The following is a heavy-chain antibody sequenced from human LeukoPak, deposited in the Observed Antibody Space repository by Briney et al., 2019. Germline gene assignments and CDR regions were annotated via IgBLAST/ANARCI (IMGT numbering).Heavy chain of an antibody. V-gene: IGHV3-7*01. D-gene: IGHD6-19*01. CDR1: GFTFSDHI. J-gene: IGHJ4*02. CDR2: IKKDGSEQ. Sequence: GGSLRLSCAASGFTFSDHIMDWVRQAPGKGLEWVAVIKKDGSEQLYGDSVKDRFTISRDNAKNSLFLQMNSLRVEDTAVYYCAGGSGWLIDYWGQGTLVTVSS. CDR3: AGGSGWLIDY.